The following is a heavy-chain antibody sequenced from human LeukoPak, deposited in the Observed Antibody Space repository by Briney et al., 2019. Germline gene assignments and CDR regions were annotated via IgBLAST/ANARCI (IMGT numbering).Heavy chain of an antibody. CDR1: GFTFSSYW. D-gene: IGHD2-15*01. Sequence: GGSLRLSCAASGFTFSSYWMHWVRQAPGKGLVWVSRINSDGSSTTYADSVKGRFTISRDNAKNTLYLQMNSLRAEDTAVYYCARAYCSGGTCYHYFDNWGQGALVTVSS. CDR2: INSDGSST. J-gene: IGHJ4*02. CDR3: ARAYCSGGTCYHYFDN. V-gene: IGHV3-74*01.